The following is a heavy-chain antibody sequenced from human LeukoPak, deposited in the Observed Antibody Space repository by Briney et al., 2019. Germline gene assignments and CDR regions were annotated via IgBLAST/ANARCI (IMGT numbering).Heavy chain of an antibody. Sequence: SETLSLTCTVSGGSISSYYWSWIRQPPGKGLEWIGYIYYSGSTNYNPSLKSRVTISVDTSKNQFSLKLSSVTAADTAVYYCAREGAGLVDSSGYYRLFDYWGQGTLVTVSS. CDR1: GGSISSYY. CDR2: IYYSGST. V-gene: IGHV4-59*01. J-gene: IGHJ4*02. D-gene: IGHD3-22*01. CDR3: AREGAGLVDSSGYYRLFDY.